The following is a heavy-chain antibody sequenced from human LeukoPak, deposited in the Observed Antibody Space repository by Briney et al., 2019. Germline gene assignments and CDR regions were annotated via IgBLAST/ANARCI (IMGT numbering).Heavy chain of an antibody. Sequence: SETLSLTCAVSGGSISSSNWWSWVRQPPGKGLEWIGEIYHSGSTNYNPSLKSRVTISIDTSKTHFSLNLRSVTAADTAVYYCARATYSSGYYEDYWGRGTLVTVSS. CDR1: GGSISSSNW. J-gene: IGHJ4*02. V-gene: IGHV4-4*02. D-gene: IGHD3-22*01. CDR3: ARATYSSGYYEDY. CDR2: IYHSGST.